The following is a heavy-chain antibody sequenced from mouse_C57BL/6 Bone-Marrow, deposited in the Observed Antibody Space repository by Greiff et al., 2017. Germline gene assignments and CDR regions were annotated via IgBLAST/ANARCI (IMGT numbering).Heavy chain of an antibody. V-gene: IGHV1-7*01. CDR3: ARVYDGYGGFAY. J-gene: IGHJ3*01. Sequence: QVQLQQSGAELARPGASVKLSCKASGYTFTSYWMHWVKQRPGQGLEWIGYINPSSGYTKYNQKFKDKATLTADKSSSTAYMQMSILTYEDAAVYDCARVYDGYGGFAYWGQGTLVTVSA. CDR1: GYTFTSYW. CDR2: INPSSGYT. D-gene: IGHD2-3*01.